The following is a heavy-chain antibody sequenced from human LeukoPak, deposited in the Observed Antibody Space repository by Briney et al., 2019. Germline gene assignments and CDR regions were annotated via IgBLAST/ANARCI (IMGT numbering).Heavy chain of an antibody. Sequence: GGSLRLSCAASGFTFSSYAMSWVRQAPGKGLEWVSAISGSGGSTYYADSVKGRFTFSRDNSKNTLYLQMNSLRAEDTAVYYCAKDLDYYYYMDVWGKGTTVTVSS. V-gene: IGHV3-23*01. J-gene: IGHJ6*03. CDR1: GFTFSSYA. CDR3: AKDLDYYYYMDV. CDR2: ISGSGGST.